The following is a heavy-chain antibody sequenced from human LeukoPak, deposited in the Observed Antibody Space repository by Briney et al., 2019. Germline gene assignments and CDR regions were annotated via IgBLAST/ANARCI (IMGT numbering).Heavy chain of an antibody. CDR1: GFTVSSNY. CDR3: AGDNVIQGYYFAMDV. CDR2: IYSGGST. D-gene: IGHD2/OR15-2a*01. J-gene: IGHJ6*02. Sequence: PGGSLRLSCAASGFTVSSNYMSWVRQPPGKGLEWVSVIYSGGSTYYADSVMGRFTISRDNSKNTLYLQMNSLRAEDTAVYYCAGDNVIQGYYFAMDVWGQGTTVTVSS. V-gene: IGHV3-53*01.